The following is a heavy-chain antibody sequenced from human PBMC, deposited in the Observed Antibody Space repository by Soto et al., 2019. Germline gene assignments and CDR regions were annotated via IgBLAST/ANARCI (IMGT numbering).Heavy chain of an antibody. Sequence: PGESLKISCKASGYSFTTYWIGWVRQMPGKGLEWMGFIYPGDSDTRYSPSFQGQVTISADKSISTAYLQWSSLKASDSAMYYCARRRMTASSTRFDPWGQGTLVTVSS. J-gene: IGHJ5*02. CDR2: IYPGDSDT. CDR3: ARRRMTASSTRFDP. CDR1: GYSFTTYW. V-gene: IGHV5-51*01. D-gene: IGHD2-21*02.